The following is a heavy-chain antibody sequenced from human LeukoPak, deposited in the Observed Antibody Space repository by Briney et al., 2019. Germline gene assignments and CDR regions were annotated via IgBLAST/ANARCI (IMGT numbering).Heavy chain of an antibody. CDR2: ISSSSSYI. CDR3: ARDLGRDGTRPALDY. CDR1: GFTFSSYS. D-gene: IGHD5-24*01. Sequence: GGSLRLSCAASGFTFSSYSMNWVRQAPGKGLEWVSSISSSSSYIYYADSVKGRFTISRDNSKNTLYLQMNSLRAEDTAVYYCARDLGRDGTRPALDYWGQGTLVTVSS. J-gene: IGHJ4*02. V-gene: IGHV3-21*01.